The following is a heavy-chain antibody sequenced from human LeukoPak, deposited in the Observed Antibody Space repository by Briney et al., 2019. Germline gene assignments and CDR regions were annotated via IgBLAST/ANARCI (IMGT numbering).Heavy chain of an antibody. CDR2: IIAIFGTA. CDR1: GYTFTSYD. CDR3: ARTYYYDSSGYPITFDY. D-gene: IGHD3-22*01. Sequence: GASVKVSCKASGYTFTSYDINWVRQAPGQGLEWMGRIIAIFGTANYAQKFQGRVTITTDESTSTAYMELSSLRSEDTAVYYCARTYYYDSSGYPITFDYWGQGTLVTVSS. J-gene: IGHJ4*02. V-gene: IGHV1-69*05.